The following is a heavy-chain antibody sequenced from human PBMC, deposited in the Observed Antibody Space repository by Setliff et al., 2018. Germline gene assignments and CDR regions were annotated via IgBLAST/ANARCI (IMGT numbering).Heavy chain of an antibody. J-gene: IGHJ6*03. CDR3: ARAISGWYSAHYYYMDV. D-gene: IGHD6-19*01. CDR2: TYYGGST. Sequence: SETLSLTCTVSGASIRGNSYYWAWIRQPPGKGLEWIASTYYGGSTSYNPSLKSRVDISVDTSNSQFSLKLASVTAADTAVYYCARAISGWYSAHYYYMDVWGKGTTVTVSS. V-gene: IGHV4-39*07. CDR1: GASIRGNSYY.